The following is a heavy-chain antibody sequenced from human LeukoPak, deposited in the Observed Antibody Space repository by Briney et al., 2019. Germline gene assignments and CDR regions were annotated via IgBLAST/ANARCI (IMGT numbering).Heavy chain of an antibody. V-gene: IGHV4-61*01. CDR1: GVSVSSGSHY. D-gene: IGHD2-21*02. CDR2: IYYSGCT. Sequence: SETLFLTCTVSGVSVSSGSHYWRWLGQPPGKGLEWIGYIYYSGCTDYNPSLKSRVTISLDTSKNQFALKLTSGTAADTAVYYCARTSVVTAMPFDYWGQGTLVTVSS. CDR3: ARTSVVTAMPFDY. J-gene: IGHJ4*02.